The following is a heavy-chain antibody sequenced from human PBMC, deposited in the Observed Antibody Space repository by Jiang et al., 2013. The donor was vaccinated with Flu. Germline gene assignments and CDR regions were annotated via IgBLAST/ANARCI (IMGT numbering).Heavy chain of an antibody. CDR2: IDWDDDK. J-gene: IGHJ4*02. Sequence: GKALEWLARIDWDDDKYYSTSLKTRLTISKDTSKNQVVLTMTNMDPVDTATYYCARMGGNYYDSSGYYLIDYWGQGTLVTVSS. D-gene: IGHD3-22*01. V-gene: IGHV2-70*11. CDR3: ARMGGNYYDSSGYYLIDY.